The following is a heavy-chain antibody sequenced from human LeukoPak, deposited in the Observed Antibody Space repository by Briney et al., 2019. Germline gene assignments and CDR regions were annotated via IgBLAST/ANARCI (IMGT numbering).Heavy chain of an antibody. CDR1: GGSFSGYY. CDR2: IYHSGST. V-gene: IGHV4-34*01. CDR3: ARDFAGGYGARQYYYYMDV. J-gene: IGHJ6*03. D-gene: IGHD4-17*01. Sequence: SETLSLTCAVYGGSFSGYYWSWIRQPPGKGLEWIGSIYHSGSTYYNPSLKSRVTISVDTSKNQFSPKLSSVTAADTALYYCARDFAGGYGARQYYYYMDVWGNGTAVTVSS.